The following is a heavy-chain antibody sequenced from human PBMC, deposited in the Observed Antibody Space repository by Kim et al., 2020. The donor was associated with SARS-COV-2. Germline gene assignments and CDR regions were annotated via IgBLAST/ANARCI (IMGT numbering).Heavy chain of an antibody. D-gene: IGHD2-21*02. CDR1: GGSTRSSSYY. V-gene: IGHV4-39*01. CDR2: VFSSGSA. J-gene: IGHJ6*02. Sequence: SETLSLTCTVSGGSTRSSSYYWGWIRQPPGKGLEWIGSVFSSGSAYYNPSLRSRATISIDTSRDQFSLRLSSVSVADTAVYFCARSGGGCADCYSDVWD. CDR3: ARSGGGCADCYSDV.